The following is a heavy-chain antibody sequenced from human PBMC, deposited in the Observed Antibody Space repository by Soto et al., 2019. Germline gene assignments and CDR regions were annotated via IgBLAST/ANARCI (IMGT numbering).Heavy chain of an antibody. V-gene: IGHV1-24*01. CDR3: ATPANEIRFLEGVKNYYYGMDV. CDR1: GYTLTELS. D-gene: IGHD3-3*01. J-gene: IGHJ6*02. Sequence: ASVKVSCKVSGYTLTELSMHWVRQAPGKGLEWMGGFDPEDGETIYAQKFQGRVTMTEDTSTDTAYMELSSLRSEDTAVYYCATPANEIRFLEGVKNYYYGMDVWGQGTTVTVSS. CDR2: FDPEDGET.